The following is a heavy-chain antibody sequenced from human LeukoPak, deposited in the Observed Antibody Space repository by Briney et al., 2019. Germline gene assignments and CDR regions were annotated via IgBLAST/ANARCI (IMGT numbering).Heavy chain of an antibody. Sequence: SETLSLTCTVSGGSISSGGYYWSWIRQPPGKGLEWIGYIYHSGSTYYNPSLKSRVTISVDTSKNQFSLKLSSVAAADTAVYYCARESRQGGSLIRLFDYWGHGTLVTVSS. CDR2: IYHSGST. V-gene: IGHV4-30-2*01. D-gene: IGHD3-16*01. CDR1: GGSISSGGYY. J-gene: IGHJ4*01. CDR3: ARESRQGGSLIRLFDY.